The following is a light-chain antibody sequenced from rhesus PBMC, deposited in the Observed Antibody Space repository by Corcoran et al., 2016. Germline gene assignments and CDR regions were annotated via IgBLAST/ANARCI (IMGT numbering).Light chain of an antibody. CDR1: ENVNNY. J-gene: IGKJ1*01. CDR3: HHSNGTPLT. Sequence: DIQMTQSPSSLSATVGNRVTITCRASENVNNYLHWYQQKPGKAPKLLIYKASTLQSGVPSRFSGSGSGTDFTLTISSLQPEDFATYYCHHSNGTPLTFGQGTKVEIK. CDR2: KAS. V-gene: IGKV1-74*01.